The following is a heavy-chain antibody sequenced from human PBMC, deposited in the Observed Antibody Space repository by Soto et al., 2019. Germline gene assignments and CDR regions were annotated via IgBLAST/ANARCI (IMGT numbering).Heavy chain of an antibody. V-gene: IGHV4-59*08. Sequence: SETLSLTCTVSGGSISGYYLSWIRQPPGRGLEWIGYIYYSGSTNYNPSLNSRVTISVDTSRNQFSLRLSSVTAADTAVYYCARYQQYFQHWGQGTLVTVSS. CDR3: ARYQQYFQH. J-gene: IGHJ1*01. CDR1: GGSISGYY. CDR2: IYYSGST.